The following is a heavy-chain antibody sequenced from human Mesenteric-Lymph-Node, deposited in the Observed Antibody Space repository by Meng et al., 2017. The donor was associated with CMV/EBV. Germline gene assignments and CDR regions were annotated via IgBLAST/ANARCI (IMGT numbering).Heavy chain of an antibody. CDR2: INSDGSST. D-gene: IGHD4-17*01. Sequence: GESLKISCAASGFTFSSYWMHWVRQAPGKGLVWVSRINSDGSSTSYADSVKGRFTISRDNSKNTLYLQMNSLRAEDTAVYYCAKGELYGDYYYYGMDVWGQGTTVTVSS. J-gene: IGHJ6*02. CDR1: GFTFSSYW. CDR3: AKGELYGDYYYYGMDV. V-gene: IGHV3-74*01.